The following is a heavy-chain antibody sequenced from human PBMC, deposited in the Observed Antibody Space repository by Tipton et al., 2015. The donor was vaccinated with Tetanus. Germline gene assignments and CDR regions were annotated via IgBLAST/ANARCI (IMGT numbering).Heavy chain of an antibody. J-gene: IGHJ6*02. D-gene: IGHD3-3*01. CDR1: GGSISSSSYY. Sequence: TLSLTCTVSGGSISSSSYYWGWIRQPPGKGLEWIGYIYYSGGTNYNPSLKSRVTISVDTSKNQFSLRLSSVTAADTAVYYCARDLGITIFGVVSPFFGMDVWGQGTTVTVSS. V-gene: IGHV4-61*01. CDR2: IYYSGGT. CDR3: ARDLGITIFGVVSPFFGMDV.